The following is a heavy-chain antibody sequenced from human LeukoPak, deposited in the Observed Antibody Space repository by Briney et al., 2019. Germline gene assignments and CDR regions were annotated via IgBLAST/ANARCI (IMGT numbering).Heavy chain of an antibody. Sequence: GGSLRLSCATSGFTFSSYAMSWVRQAPGKGLEWVSGIGASGGSTYYADSVKGRFTISRDNSKNTLYLQMNSLRTEDTAVYYCAKAEGYDILTGLDYWGQGTLVTVTS. J-gene: IGHJ4*02. CDR2: IGASGGST. CDR3: AKAEGYDILTGLDY. V-gene: IGHV3-23*01. CDR1: GFTFSSYA. D-gene: IGHD3-9*01.